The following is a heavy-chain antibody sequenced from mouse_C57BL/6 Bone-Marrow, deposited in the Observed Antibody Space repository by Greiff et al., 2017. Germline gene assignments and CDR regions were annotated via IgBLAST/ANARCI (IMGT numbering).Heavy chain of an antibody. CDR1: GFTFSSYG. Sequence: EVQGVESGGDLVKPGGSLKLSCAASGFTFSSYGMSWVRQTPDKRLEWVATSSSGGSYTYYPDSVKGRFTISRDNDKNTLYLQMSSLKYEDTAMYYCARLPYYYGSSYGWFAYWGQGTLVTVSS. CDR2: SSSGGSYT. J-gene: IGHJ3*01. D-gene: IGHD1-1*01. CDR3: ARLPYYYGSSYGWFAY. V-gene: IGHV5-6*01.